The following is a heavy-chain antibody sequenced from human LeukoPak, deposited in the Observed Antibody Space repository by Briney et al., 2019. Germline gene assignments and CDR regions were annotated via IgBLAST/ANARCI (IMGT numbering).Heavy chain of an antibody. CDR3: ARGPAAGYYYYMDV. V-gene: IGHV4-59*11. CDR1: GGSISSHY. D-gene: IGHD6-13*01. Sequence: SETLSLTCTVSGGSISSHYWGWIRQPPGKGLDRIGYIYYTGSTDYNPSLKSRVTISVDTSKTQFSLKLSSVTAADTAVYYCARGPAAGYYYYMDVWGKGTTVTVSS. CDR2: IYYTGST. J-gene: IGHJ6*03.